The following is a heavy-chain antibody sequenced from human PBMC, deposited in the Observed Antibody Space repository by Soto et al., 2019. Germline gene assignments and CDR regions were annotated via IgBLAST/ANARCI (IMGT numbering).Heavy chain of an antibody. CDR1: GYSFAGDW. D-gene: IGHD3-22*01. Sequence: GESLKISCKGSGYSFAGDWITWVRQKPGKGLEWMGRIDPSDSQTYYSPSVRGQVTISVTKSITTVFLQWSSLRASDTAMYYCARQIYDSDTGPNFQYYFDSWGQGTPVTVSS. V-gene: IGHV5-10-1*04. CDR2: IDPSDSQT. CDR3: ARQIYDSDTGPNFQYYFDS. J-gene: IGHJ4*02.